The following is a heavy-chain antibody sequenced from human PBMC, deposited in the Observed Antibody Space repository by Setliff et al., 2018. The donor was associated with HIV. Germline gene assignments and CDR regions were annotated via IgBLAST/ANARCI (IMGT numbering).Heavy chain of an antibody. Sequence: GGSLRLSCAASGFTFSSYSMNWVRQAPGKGLEWVSSISSSSSYIYYADSVKGRFTISRDNAKNSLYLQMNSLRAEDTAVYYCARDRDPRAEYFQHWGQGTLVTVSS. J-gene: IGHJ1*01. CDR3: ARDRDPRAEYFQH. V-gene: IGHV3-21*01. D-gene: IGHD3-10*01. CDR1: GFTFSSYS. CDR2: ISSSSSYI.